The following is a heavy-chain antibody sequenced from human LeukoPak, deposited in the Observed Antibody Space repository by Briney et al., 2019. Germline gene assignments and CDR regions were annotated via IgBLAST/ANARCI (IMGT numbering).Heavy chain of an antibody. CDR3: ARAGVQTVVAVMSDWFDP. CDR2: INPNSGGT. CDR1: GYTFTGYY. Sequence: GASVKVSCKASGYTFTGYYMHWVRQAPGQGLEWMGWINPNSGGTNYAQKFQGRVTMTRDTSISTAYMELSRLRSDDTAVYYCARAGVQTVVAVMSDWFDPWGQGTLVTVSS. V-gene: IGHV1-2*02. D-gene: IGHD2-15*01. J-gene: IGHJ5*02.